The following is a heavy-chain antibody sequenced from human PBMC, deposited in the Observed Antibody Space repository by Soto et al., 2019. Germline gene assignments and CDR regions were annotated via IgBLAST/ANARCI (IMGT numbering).Heavy chain of an antibody. CDR3: AKDVGNSWSYYFDF. Sequence: QVQLVESGGGVVQPGTSLRLSCATSGFTFSSYGMYWVGQAPGKGLEWVAVIWYEGANEYYADSVKGRFTISRDNSKNTLYLQMNSLRAEDTAIYYCAKDVGNSWSYYFDFWGQGTLVTVSS. J-gene: IGHJ4*02. V-gene: IGHV3-33*06. D-gene: IGHD6-13*01. CDR1: GFTFSSYG. CDR2: IWYEGANE.